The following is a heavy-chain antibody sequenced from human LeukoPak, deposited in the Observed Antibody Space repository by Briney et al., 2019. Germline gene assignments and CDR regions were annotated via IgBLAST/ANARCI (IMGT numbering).Heavy chain of an antibody. CDR2: ISYDGSNK. CDR1: GFTFSSYA. CDR3: AKSHRALDFYQLPVYYFDY. V-gene: IGHV3-30-3*02. Sequence: GRSLRLSCAASGFTFSSYAMHWVRQAPGKGLEWVAVISYDGSNKYYADSVKGRFTISRDNSKNTLYLQMNSLRAEDTAVYYCAKSHRALDFYQLPVYYFDYWGQGTLVTVSS. J-gene: IGHJ4*02. D-gene: IGHD2-2*01.